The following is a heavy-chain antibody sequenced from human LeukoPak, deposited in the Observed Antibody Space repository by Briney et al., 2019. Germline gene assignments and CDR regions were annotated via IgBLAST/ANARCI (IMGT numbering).Heavy chain of an antibody. J-gene: IGHJ4*02. Sequence: SETLSLTCTVSGRSISPFQWSWIRQSAGKRLEWIGLIRNTGSADYNPSLKSRVTLSIDTSKSQVSLRLTSVTAADTAVYYCATGSYSGGFDKWGQGTLVIVSS. V-gene: IGHV4-4*07. CDR1: GRSISPFQ. CDR2: IRNTGSA. D-gene: IGHD2-8*02. CDR3: ATGSYSGGFDK.